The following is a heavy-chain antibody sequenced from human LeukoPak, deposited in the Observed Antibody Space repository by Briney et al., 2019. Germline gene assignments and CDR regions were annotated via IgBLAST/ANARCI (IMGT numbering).Heavy chain of an antibody. Sequence: SETLSLTCSLSGGSFSSSTYSWVWVRQPPGKGGEWIVSIYKSLNTYYNPSLKSRVTISVDTSKNHFSLKLSSVTAADTAVYYCAAGSTIFGVLIMGSWFDPWGQGTLVTVSS. J-gene: IGHJ5*02. V-gene: IGHV4-39*02. D-gene: IGHD3-3*01. CDR1: GGSFSSSTYS. CDR2: IYKSLNT. CDR3: AAGSTIFGVLIMGSWFDP.